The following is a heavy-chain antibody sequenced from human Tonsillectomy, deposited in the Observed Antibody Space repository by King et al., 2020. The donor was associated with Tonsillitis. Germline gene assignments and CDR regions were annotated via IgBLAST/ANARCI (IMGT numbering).Heavy chain of an antibody. CDR3: VRRPQQWLAHNWFDP. J-gene: IGHJ5*02. D-gene: IGHD6-19*01. V-gene: IGHV4-39*07. Sequence: QLQESGPGLVKPSETLSLTCTVSGGSISSSSCYWGWIRQPPGKGLEWIGSIYYSGSTYYNPSLKSRVTISVDTSKNQFSLKLSSVTAADTAVYYCVRRPQQWLAHNWFDPWGQGTLVTVSS. CDR1: GGSISSSSCY. CDR2: IYYSGST.